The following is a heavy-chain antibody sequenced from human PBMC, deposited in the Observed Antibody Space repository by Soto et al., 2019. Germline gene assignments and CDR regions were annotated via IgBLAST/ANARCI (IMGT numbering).Heavy chain of an antibody. D-gene: IGHD5-18*01. Sequence: QVQRVESGGGVVQPGRSLKVSCTASGFSFMTYPMNWVRQAPGKGLEWVAVISYDGSTKYYADSVKGRFTISRDNSKNTWYLQMNGLRAEDTAVYYWARPALVDNSYGVHYCDSWGQGTLVTVSS. CDR2: ISYDGSTK. V-gene: IGHV3-30-3*01. J-gene: IGHJ4*02. CDR1: GFSFMTYP. CDR3: ARPALVDNSYGVHYCDS.